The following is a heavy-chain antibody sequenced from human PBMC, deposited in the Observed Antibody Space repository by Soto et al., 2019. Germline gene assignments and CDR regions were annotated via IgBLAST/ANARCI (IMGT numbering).Heavy chain of an antibody. V-gene: IGHV1-69*01. Sequence: QVQLVQSGAELKKPGSSVTVSCKASGGTFSTYAINWVRQAPGQGLEWMGGILPILGPPNYAQKFKGRVTIAADDSTSTAYMELTSLRSEDTAIYYCARVGGGAYNSWGQGNLVTVSS. J-gene: IGHJ4*02. CDR3: ARVGGGAYNS. CDR1: GGTFSTYA. D-gene: IGHD3-10*01. CDR2: ILPILGPP.